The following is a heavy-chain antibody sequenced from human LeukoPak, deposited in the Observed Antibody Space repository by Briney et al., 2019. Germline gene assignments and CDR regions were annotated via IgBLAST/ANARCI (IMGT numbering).Heavy chain of an antibody. Sequence: PGGSLRLSCAASGFTFSSYSLNWVRQAPGKGLEWVSYISRSSSTIYADSVKGRFTISRDNANNSLYLQMNSLRDDDTAVHYCARGFEIFDYWGQGTLVTVSS. CDR3: ARGFEIFDY. CDR2: ISRSSSTI. CDR1: GFTFSSYS. D-gene: IGHD3-9*01. J-gene: IGHJ4*02. V-gene: IGHV3-48*02.